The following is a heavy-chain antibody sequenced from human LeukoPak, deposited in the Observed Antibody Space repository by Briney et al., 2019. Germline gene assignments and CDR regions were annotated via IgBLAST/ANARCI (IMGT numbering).Heavy chain of an antibody. CDR2: VYYSGTT. D-gene: IGHD1-20*01. V-gene: IGHV4-59*08. CDR1: GGSINSYY. J-gene: IGHJ5*02. Sequence: SETLSLTCTVSGGSINSYYWSWIRQSPGEGLEWIGYVYYSGTTNYNPSLNGRVSISLDTSKNQFSLKLSSVTAADTAIYYCARHDNWDQGRQWFDPWGQGTLVTVSS. CDR3: ARHDNWDQGRQWFDP.